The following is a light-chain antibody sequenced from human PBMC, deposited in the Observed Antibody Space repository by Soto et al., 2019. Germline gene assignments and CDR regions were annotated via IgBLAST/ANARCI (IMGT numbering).Light chain of an antibody. V-gene: IGKV3-20*01. Sequence: EIVLTQSPGTLSLSPGERATLSCRASQSVSSSYLAWYQQTPGQAPRLLIYGAYSRATGIPDRFSGSGSGTDFTLTISRLEPEDFAVYDCQKYRSSPLMYTFGQGTKLEIK. CDR2: GAY. CDR1: QSVSSSY. CDR3: QKYRSSPLMYT. J-gene: IGKJ2*01.